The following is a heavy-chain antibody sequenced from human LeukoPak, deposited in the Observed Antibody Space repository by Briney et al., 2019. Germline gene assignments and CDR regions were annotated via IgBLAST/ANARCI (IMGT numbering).Heavy chain of an antibody. J-gene: IGHJ6*02. CDR2: IIPIFGTA. CDR1: GGTFSSYA. CDR3: AREIDYDRNYYYYYGMDV. D-gene: IGHD3-22*01. V-gene: IGHV1-69*06. Sequence: SVKVSCKASGGTFSSYAISWVRQAPGQGLEWMGGIIPIFGTANYAQKFQGRVTITADKSTSTAYMELSSLRSEDTAVYYCAREIDYDRNYYYYYGMDVWGQGTTVTVSS.